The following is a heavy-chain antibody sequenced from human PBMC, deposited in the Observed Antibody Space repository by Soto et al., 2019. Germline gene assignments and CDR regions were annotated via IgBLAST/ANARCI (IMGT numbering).Heavy chain of an antibody. D-gene: IGHD2-2*01. CDR2: INHSGST. J-gene: IGHJ5*02. V-gene: IGHV4-34*01. CDR3: ARGVVVVPAASYNWFDP. Sequence: SETLSLTCAVYGGSFSGYYWSWIRQPPGKGLEWIGEINHSGSTNYNPSPKSRVTISVDTSKNQFSLKLSSVTAADTAVYYCARGVVVVPAASYNWFDPWGQGTLVTVSS. CDR1: GGSFSGYY.